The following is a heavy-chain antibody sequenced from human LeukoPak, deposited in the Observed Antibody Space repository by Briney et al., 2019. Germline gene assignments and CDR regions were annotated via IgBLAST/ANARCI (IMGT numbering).Heavy chain of an antibody. CDR2: INHSGST. D-gene: IGHD4-17*01. Sequence: SPSETLSLTCAVYGGSFSGYYWSWIRQPPGKGLEWIGEINHSGSTNYNPSLKSRVTISVDTSKNQFSLKLSSVTAADTAVYYCARTAQDYGDYSLGMDVWGQGTTVTVSS. J-gene: IGHJ6*02. V-gene: IGHV4-34*01. CDR3: ARTAQDYGDYSLGMDV. CDR1: GGSFSGYY.